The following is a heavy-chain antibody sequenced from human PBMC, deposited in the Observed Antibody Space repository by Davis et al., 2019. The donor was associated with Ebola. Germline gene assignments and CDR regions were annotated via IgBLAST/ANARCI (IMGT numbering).Heavy chain of an antibody. D-gene: IGHD3-16*01. V-gene: IGHV3-7*01. J-gene: IGHJ4*02. CDR1: GFTFSSYW. CDR2: IKQDGSEK. CDR3: ARDLYDFDY. Sequence: GESLKISCAASGFTFSSYWMSWVRQAPGKGLEWVANIKQDGSEKYYVDSVKGRFTISRDNAKNSLYLQMNSLRAEDTAVYYCARDLYDFDYWGQGTLVTVSS.